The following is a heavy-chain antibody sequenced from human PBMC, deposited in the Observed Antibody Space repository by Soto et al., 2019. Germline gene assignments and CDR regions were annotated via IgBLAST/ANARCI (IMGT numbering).Heavy chain of an antibody. CDR1: GFTFSTYP. J-gene: IGHJ6*02. D-gene: IGHD4-17*01. Sequence: GGSLRLSCAASGFTFSTYPMIWVRQAPGKGLECVGSISDSGANTYYADSVRGRFTISRDNSKNTLYLQMNSLRDDDTAVYYCAKILSMVTLYYSGMDVWGHGTTVPVSS. CDR3: AKILSMVTLYYSGMDV. V-gene: IGHV3-23*01. CDR2: ISDSGANT.